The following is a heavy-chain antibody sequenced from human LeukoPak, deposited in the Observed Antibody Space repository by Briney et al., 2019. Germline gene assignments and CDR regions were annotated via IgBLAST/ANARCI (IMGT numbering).Heavy chain of an antibody. J-gene: IGHJ6*02. CDR2: ISWNSGSI. CDR3: AKDIHDFWSGYPYYYYGMDV. Sequence: GRSLRLSCAASGFTLDDYAMHWVRQAPGKGLEWVSGISWNSGSIGYADSVKGRFTISRDNAKNSPYLQMNSLRAEDTALYYCAKDIHDFWSGYPYYYYGMDVWGQGTTVTVSS. V-gene: IGHV3-9*01. D-gene: IGHD3-3*01. CDR1: GFTLDDYA.